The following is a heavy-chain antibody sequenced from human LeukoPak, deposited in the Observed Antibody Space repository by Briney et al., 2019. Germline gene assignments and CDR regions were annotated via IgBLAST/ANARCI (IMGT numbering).Heavy chain of an antibody. Sequence: PSDTLSLTCTVSGGSISSSSYYWGWIRQPPGKGLEWIGGIYYTRSTYFNPSLKSRVTISVDTSKNQFSLKLTSVTAADTAVYYCAREPPEYSGSYYRRGAKYFDLWGRGTLVTVSS. CDR3: AREPPEYSGSYYRRGAKYFDL. CDR2: IYYTRST. V-gene: IGHV4-39*02. CDR1: GGSISSSSYY. D-gene: IGHD1-26*01. J-gene: IGHJ2*01.